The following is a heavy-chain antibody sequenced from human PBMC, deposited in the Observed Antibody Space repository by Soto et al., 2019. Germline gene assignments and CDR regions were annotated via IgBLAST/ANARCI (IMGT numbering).Heavy chain of an antibody. Sequence: TSETLSLTCTVSGGSFSSSNYYWGWIRQPPGKGLEWIGSIFYTGNTYYNSSLQSRVTISVDTSKNHFSLKLSSVTAADTAVYYCARLVNCISASCDGYYFDYWGQGTLVTVS. D-gene: IGHD2-2*01. CDR3: ARLVNCISASCDGYYFDY. V-gene: IGHV4-39*02. J-gene: IGHJ4*02. CDR1: GGSFSSSNYY. CDR2: IFYTGNT.